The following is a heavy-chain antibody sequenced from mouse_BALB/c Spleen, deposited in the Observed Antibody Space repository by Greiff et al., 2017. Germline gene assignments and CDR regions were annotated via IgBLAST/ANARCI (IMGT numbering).Heavy chain of an antibody. V-gene: IGHV5-6*01. D-gene: IGHD3-3*01. J-gene: IGHJ3*01. CDR1: GFTFSSYG. CDR3: ARGRGLLEFDY. CDR2: ISSGGSYT. Sequence: DVHLVESGGDLVKPGGSLKLSCAASGFTFSSYGMSWVRQTPDKRLEWVATISSGGSYTYYPDSLKGRFTISRDNAKNTLYLQMSSLKSEDTAMYCCARGRGLLEFDYWGQGTLVTVSA.